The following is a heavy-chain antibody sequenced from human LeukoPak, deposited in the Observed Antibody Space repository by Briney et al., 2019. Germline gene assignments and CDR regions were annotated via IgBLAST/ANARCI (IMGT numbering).Heavy chain of an antibody. Sequence: GGSLRLFCAASGFTFSNYAMSWVRQAPGKGLEWVSAISGSGDNTYYADSVEGRFTISRDNSKNTLCLQMNNLRAEDTAVYYCAKDRSDTAMVYLFDYWGQGTLVTVSS. CDR2: ISGSGDNT. J-gene: IGHJ4*02. CDR1: GFTFSNYA. D-gene: IGHD5-18*01. V-gene: IGHV3-23*01. CDR3: AKDRSDTAMVYLFDY.